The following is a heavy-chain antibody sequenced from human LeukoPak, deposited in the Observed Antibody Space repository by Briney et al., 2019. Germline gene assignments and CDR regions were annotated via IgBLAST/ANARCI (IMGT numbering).Heavy chain of an antibody. J-gene: IGHJ3*01. D-gene: IGHD2/OR15-2a*01. CDR2: ITGNGGST. Sequence: QAGESLRLSCETSGFAFNNHLMHWVRQAPGKGLEYVAAITGNGGSTSYATSVKGRFTVSRDNSKNALFLQMGSLRAEDTAVYYCARLEYFQSTVFPVWGQGTMVTVSS. CDR3: ARLEYFQSTVFPV. CDR1: GFAFNNHL. V-gene: IGHV3-64*01.